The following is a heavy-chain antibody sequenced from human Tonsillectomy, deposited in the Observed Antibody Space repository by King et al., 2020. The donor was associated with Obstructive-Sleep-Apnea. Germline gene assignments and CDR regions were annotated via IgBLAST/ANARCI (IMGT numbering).Heavy chain of an antibody. J-gene: IGHJ4*02. V-gene: IGHV4-38-2*02. D-gene: IGHD4-23*01. CDR1: GYSISSGYF. Sequence: QLQESGPGLVKPSETLSLTCTVSGYSISSGYFWGWIRQPPGKGLEWIGSIYHSGSTYYNPSLKSRVTISVDTSKNQFSLKLSSVTAADTAVYYCASFYGGNTYPFDYWGQGTLVTVSS. CDR3: ASFYGGNTYPFDY. CDR2: IYHSGST.